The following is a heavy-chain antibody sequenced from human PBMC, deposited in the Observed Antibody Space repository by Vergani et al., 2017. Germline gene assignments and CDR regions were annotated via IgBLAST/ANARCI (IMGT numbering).Heavy chain of an antibody. J-gene: IGHJ6*03. CDR3: ARVNTETNGHLYYYYYMDV. Sequence: QVQVQESGPGLVKPSETLSLTCVVNGGSFTSYHWTWIRQSPGEGLEWVGDIDHTGRPDYNPSLKSRLTMSVDKSRNQFSLTLNSVTATDTAIYFCARVNTETNGHLYYYYYMDVWGQGTAVTVS. CDR2: IDHTGRP. D-gene: IGHD4-11*01. V-gene: IGHV4-34*10. CDR1: GGSFTSYH.